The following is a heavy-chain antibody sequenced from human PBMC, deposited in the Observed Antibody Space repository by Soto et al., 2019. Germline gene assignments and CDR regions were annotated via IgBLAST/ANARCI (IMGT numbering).Heavy chain of an antibody. J-gene: IGHJ4*02. D-gene: IGHD5-12*01. CDR3: ASNSTYPGGYGHFDH. CDR1: GDSIRSSNYY. CDR2: IYYSGTA. Sequence: QLQLQESGPGLVKPSETLSLTCVVSGDSIRSSNYYWGWLRQSPVTWREWIGSIYYSGTAYYNPSIKGRVTISIDTSQNQFSLKLNSLSAADTAVYYCASNSTYPGGYGHFDHWGQGNLVTVSS. V-gene: IGHV4-39*01.